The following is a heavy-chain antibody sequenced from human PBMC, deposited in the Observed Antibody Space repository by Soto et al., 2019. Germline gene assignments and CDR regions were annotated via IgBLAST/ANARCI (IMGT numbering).Heavy chain of an antibody. J-gene: IGHJ4*02. CDR3: AKLVQGVVTIFGVVTYFDY. D-gene: IGHD3-3*01. V-gene: IGHV3-23*01. CDR1: GFTFSSYA. Sequence: GGSLRLSCAASGFTFSSYAMSWVRQAPGKELEWVSAISGSGGSTYYADSVKGRFTISRDNSKNTLYLQMNSLRAEDTAVHYCAKLVQGVVTIFGVVTYFDYWGQGTLVTVSS. CDR2: ISGSGGST.